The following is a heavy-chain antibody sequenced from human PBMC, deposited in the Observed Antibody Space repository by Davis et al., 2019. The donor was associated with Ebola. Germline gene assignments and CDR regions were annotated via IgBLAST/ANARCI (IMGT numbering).Heavy chain of an antibody. J-gene: IGHJ4*02. CDR2: LSSSSSYI. D-gene: IGHD3-10*01. CDR1: AFTFSSYS. CDR3: ARERYYYGSGSYPFDY. Sequence: GGSLRLSCAASAFTFSSYSMNWVRQAPGKGLEWVPSLSSSSSYIYYADSVKGRFTISRDNAKNSLYLQMNSLRAEDTAVYYCARERYYYGSGSYPFDYWGQGTLVTVSS. V-gene: IGHV3-21*01.